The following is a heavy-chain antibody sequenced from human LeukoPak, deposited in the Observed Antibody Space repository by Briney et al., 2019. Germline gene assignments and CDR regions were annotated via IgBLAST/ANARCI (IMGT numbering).Heavy chain of an antibody. CDR2: IYYSGST. CDR3: ARARCDTAITPRYWYFDL. D-gene: IGHD5-24*01. V-gene: IGHV4-30-4*08. J-gene: IGHJ2*01. CDR1: GGSISSGDHY. Sequence: SETLSLTCSVSGGSISSGDHYWSWIRQPPGKGLEWIGYIYYSGSTYYNPSIKSRVSISVDTSKNQFSLKLSSVTAADTAVYYCARARCDTAITPRYWYFDLWGRGTLVAVSS.